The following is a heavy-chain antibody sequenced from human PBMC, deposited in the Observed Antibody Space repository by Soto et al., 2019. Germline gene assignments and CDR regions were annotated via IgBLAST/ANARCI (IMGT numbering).Heavy chain of an antibody. Sequence: GGSLRLSCEASGFNFRDFWMHWVRQPPGKGPEWVSNIPSDGRDVSYADSVRGRFTISRDDARNTLYLQMSDLRVENTAIYYCTRDDSGLGIDYWGQGTQVTVSS. V-gene: IGHV3-74*01. D-gene: IGHD1-26*01. CDR1: GFNFRDFW. J-gene: IGHJ4*02. CDR3: TRDDSGLGIDY. CDR2: IPSDGRDV.